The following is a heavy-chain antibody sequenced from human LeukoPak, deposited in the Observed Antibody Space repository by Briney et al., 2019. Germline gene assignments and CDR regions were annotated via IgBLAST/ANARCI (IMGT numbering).Heavy chain of an antibody. V-gene: IGHV1-3*03. CDR1: GYTFTSYA. Sequence: GASVKVSCKASGYTFTSYAMHWVRQAPGQRLEWMGWINAGNGNTKYSQEFQGRVTITRDTSASTAYMELSSLRSEDMAVYYCARGDSSGYYFFDYWGQGTLVTVSS. CDR2: INAGNGNT. J-gene: IGHJ4*02. D-gene: IGHD3-22*01. CDR3: ARGDSSGYYFFDY.